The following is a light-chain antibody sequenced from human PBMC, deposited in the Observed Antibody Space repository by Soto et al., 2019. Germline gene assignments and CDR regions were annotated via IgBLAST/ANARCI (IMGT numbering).Light chain of an antibody. V-gene: IGKV2-28*01. CDR3: MQALQTPYT. CDR1: QSLLHSNGYNY. CDR2: LGS. Sequence: DIVMTQSPLSLPVTPGEPASISCRSSQSLLHSNGYNYLDWYLQKPGQSPQLLIYLGSNRASGVPDRFSGSGSGTEFTLKISRVEAEDDGVYYCMQALQTPYTFGRGTKLEIK. J-gene: IGKJ2*01.